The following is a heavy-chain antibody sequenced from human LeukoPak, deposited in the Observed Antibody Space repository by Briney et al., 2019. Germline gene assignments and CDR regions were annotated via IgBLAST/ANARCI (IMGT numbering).Heavy chain of an antibody. D-gene: IGHD5-24*01. CDR3: ARDLRDGYTGY. CDR1: GGSISSSSYY. J-gene: IGHJ4*02. Sequence: PSETLSLTCTVSGGSISSSSYYWGWIRQPPGKGLEWIGSIYYSGSTYYNPSLKSRVTISVDTSKNQFSLKLSSVTAADTAVYYCARDLRDGYTGYWGQGTLVTVSS. V-gene: IGHV4-39*07. CDR2: IYYSGST.